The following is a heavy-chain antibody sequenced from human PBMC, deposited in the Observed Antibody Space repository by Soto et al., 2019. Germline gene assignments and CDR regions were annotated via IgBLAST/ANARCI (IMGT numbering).Heavy chain of an antibody. V-gene: IGHV4-34*01. J-gene: IGHJ6*02. D-gene: IGHD3-3*01. CDR1: GGSFSGYY. Sequence: ASETLSLTCAVYGGSFSGYYWSWIRQPPGKGLEWIGEINHSGSTNYNPSLKSRVTISVDTSKNQFSLKLSSVTAADTAVYYCARTYYDFWSGKDGMDVWGQGTTVTVSS. CDR3: ARTYYDFWSGKDGMDV. CDR2: INHSGST.